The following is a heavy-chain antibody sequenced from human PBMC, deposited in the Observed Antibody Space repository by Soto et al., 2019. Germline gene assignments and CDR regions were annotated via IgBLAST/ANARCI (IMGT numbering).Heavy chain of an antibody. CDR1: GYSFTSYW. D-gene: IGHD1-1*01. J-gene: IGHJ6*02. Sequence: PEESLKISCKGSGYSFTSYWISWVRQMPGKGLEWMGRIDPSDSYTNYSPSFQGHVTISADKSISTAYLQWSSLKASDTAMYYCARPGTPHYYYYGMDVWGQGTTVTVSS. CDR2: IDPSDSYT. CDR3: ARPGTPHYYYYGMDV. V-gene: IGHV5-10-1*01.